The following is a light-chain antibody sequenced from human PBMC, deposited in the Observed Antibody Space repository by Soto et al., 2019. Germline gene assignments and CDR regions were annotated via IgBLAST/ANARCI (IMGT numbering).Light chain of an antibody. V-gene: IGLV2-14*02. CDR1: SSDVGSYNL. CDR3: SSYTGSSTLDV. J-gene: IGLJ1*01. CDR2: DVS. Sequence: LTQPASVSGSPGQSISISCTGTSSDVGSYNLVSWYQQHPGKAPKLMIYDVSNRPSGISNRFSGSKSGNTASLTISGLQAEDEADYYCSSYTGSSTLDVFGTGTKVTVL.